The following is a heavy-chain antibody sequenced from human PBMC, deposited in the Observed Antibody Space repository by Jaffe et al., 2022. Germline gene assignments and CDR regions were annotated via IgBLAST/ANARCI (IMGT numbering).Heavy chain of an antibody. V-gene: IGHV4-39*01. CDR3: ARHIYPLDDDYGDYGPAYFDY. CDR1: GGSISSSSYY. J-gene: IGHJ4*02. CDR2: IYYSGST. Sequence: QLQLQESGPGLVKPSETLSLTCTVSGGSISSSSYYWGWIRQPPGKGLEWIGSIYYSGSTYYNPSLKSRVTISVDTSKNQFSLKLSSVTAADTAVYYCARHIYPLDDDYGDYGPAYFDYWGQGTLVTVSS. D-gene: IGHD4-17*01.